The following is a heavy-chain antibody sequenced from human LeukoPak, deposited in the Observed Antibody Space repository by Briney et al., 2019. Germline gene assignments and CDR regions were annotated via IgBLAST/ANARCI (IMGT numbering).Heavy chain of an antibody. CDR1: GYTFTGYY. V-gene: IGHV1-2*02. CDR2: INPNSGGT. D-gene: IGHD2-15*01. Sequence: GASVKVSCKASGYTFTGYYMHWVRQAPGQGLEWMGWINPNSGGTNYAQKFQGRVTMTRDTSISTAYMELSRLRSDDTAVYYCARDLRYCSGGSCSNWFDPWGQGTLVTVSS. CDR3: ARDLRYCSGGSCSNWFDP. J-gene: IGHJ5*02.